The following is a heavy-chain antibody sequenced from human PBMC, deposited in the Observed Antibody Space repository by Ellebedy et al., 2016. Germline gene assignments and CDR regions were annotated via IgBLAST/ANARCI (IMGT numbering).Heavy chain of an antibody. CDR2: ISSSSSTI. D-gene: IGHD3-10*01. Sequence: GESLKISXAASGFTFSSYSMNWVRQAPGKGLEWVSYISSSSSTIYYADSVKGRFTISRDNDKNSLYLQMNSLRAEDTAVYYCARDLVAYYGSGTPGYWGQGTLVTVSS. CDR3: ARDLVAYYGSGTPGY. V-gene: IGHV3-48*04. CDR1: GFTFSSYS. J-gene: IGHJ4*02.